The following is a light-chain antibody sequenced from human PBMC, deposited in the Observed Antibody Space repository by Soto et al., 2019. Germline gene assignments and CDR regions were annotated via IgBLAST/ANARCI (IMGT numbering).Light chain of an antibody. V-gene: IGKV1-5*01. Sequence: DIQLTQSPSSLCASVGDRVTMTCRASQTVSTWLAWYQQKPGKPPKLLISDASTLETGVPSRFSGSGSGTDFTLTISSLQPEDFATYYCQQSYSTPITFGQGTRLEIK. CDR3: QQSYSTPIT. CDR2: DAS. CDR1: QTVSTW. J-gene: IGKJ5*01.